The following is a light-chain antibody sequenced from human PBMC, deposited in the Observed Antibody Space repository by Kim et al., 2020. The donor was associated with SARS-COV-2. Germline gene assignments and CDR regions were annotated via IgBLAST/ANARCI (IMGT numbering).Light chain of an antibody. CDR1: SGHSSYA. CDR3: QTWGTGIHVV. Sequence: SVKPTCTLSSGHSSYAIAWHQQQPEKGPRYLMKLNSDGSHSKGDGIPDRFSGSSSGAERYLTISSLQSEDEADYYCQTWGTGIHVVFGGGTKVTVL. V-gene: IGLV4-69*01. J-gene: IGLJ2*01. CDR2: LNSDGSH.